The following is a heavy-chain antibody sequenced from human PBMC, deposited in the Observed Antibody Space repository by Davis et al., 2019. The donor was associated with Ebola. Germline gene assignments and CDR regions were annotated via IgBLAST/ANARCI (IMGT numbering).Heavy chain of an antibody. J-gene: IGHJ4*02. CDR1: GGTFSSYA. CDR3: ARDVGGSIAAAGTDFDY. D-gene: IGHD6-13*01. CDR2: IIPIFGTA. Sequence: SVKVSCKASGGTFSSYAISWVRQAPGQGLEWMGGIIPIFGTANYAQKFQGRVTITADESTSTAYMELSSLRSEDTAVYYCARDVGGSIAAAGTDFDYWGQGTLVTVSS. V-gene: IGHV1-69*13.